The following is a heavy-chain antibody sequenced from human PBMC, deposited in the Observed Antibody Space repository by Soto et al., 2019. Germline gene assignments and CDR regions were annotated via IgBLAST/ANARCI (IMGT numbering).Heavy chain of an antibody. Sequence: ASVKVSCKASGYTFTSYAMRWVRQAPGQRLEWMGWINAGNGNTKYSQKFQGRVTITRDTSASTAYMELSSLRSEDTAVYYCAREYSHYYDSSGYYLGDFDYWGQGTLVTVSS. J-gene: IGHJ4*02. D-gene: IGHD3-22*01. CDR2: INAGNGNT. CDR1: GYTFTSYA. CDR3: AREYSHYYDSSGYYLGDFDY. V-gene: IGHV1-3*01.